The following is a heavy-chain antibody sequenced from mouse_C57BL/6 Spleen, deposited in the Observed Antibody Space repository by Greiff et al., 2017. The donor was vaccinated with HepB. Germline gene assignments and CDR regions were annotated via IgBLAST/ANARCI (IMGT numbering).Heavy chain of an antibody. J-gene: IGHJ4*01. CDR1: GYTFTSYW. Sequence: QVQLQQPGAELVMPGASVKLSCKASGYTFTSYWMHWVKQRPGQGLEWIGEIDPSDSYTNYNQKFKGKSTLTVDKSSSTAYMQLSSLTSEDSAVYYCARSGGNCGYAMDYWGQGTSVTVSS. V-gene: IGHV1-69*01. D-gene: IGHD2-1*01. CDR3: ARSGGNCGYAMDY. CDR2: IDPSDSYT.